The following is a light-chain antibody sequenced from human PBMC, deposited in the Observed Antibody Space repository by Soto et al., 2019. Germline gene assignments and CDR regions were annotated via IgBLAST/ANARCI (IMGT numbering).Light chain of an antibody. CDR1: SSNIGSNT. J-gene: IGLJ2*01. CDR3: ASWDDSVNGVV. CDR2: NNN. V-gene: IGLV1-44*01. Sequence: QSVLTQPPSASETPGQRVTLSCSGSSSNIGSNTVNWYQHLPGTAPKLLIYNNNERPSGVPDRFSGSKSGTSASLAISGLQSEDEADYYCASWDDSVNGVVFGGGTKLTVL.